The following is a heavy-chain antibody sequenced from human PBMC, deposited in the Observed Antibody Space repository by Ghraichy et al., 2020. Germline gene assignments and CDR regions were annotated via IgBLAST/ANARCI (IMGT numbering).Heavy chain of an antibody. V-gene: IGHV4-4*09. CDR3: AGSSSWDVFDL. J-gene: IGHJ4*02. D-gene: IGHD6-13*01. CDR1: GGSISRYY. Sequence: SETLSLTCTVSGGSISRYYWSWVRQPPGQGLEWIGYIHTSGSTNYNPSLRSRVTISLDTSQKQFSLKLNSVTAADTAVYYCAGSSSWDVFDLWGQGTLVTVSS. CDR2: IHTSGST.